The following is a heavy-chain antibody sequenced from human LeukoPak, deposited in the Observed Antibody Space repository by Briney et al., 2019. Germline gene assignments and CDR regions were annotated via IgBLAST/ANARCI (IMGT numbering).Heavy chain of an antibody. CDR3: ARDPADIVVAISWGAFDI. J-gene: IGHJ3*02. CDR2: IKQDGSEK. Sequence: PGGSLRLSCAASGFTFSSYWMSWVRQAPGKGLEWVADIKQDGSEKFYVDSVKGRFTISRDNAKNSLYLQMNSLRAEDTAVYYCARDPADIVVAISWGAFDIWGQGTMVSVSS. D-gene: IGHD2-15*01. CDR1: GFTFSSYW. V-gene: IGHV3-7*01.